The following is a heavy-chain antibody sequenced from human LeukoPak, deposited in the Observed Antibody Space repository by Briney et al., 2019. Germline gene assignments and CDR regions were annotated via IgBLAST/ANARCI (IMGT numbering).Heavy chain of an antibody. CDR3: ARDWTMVRGAPGGY. D-gene: IGHD3-10*01. J-gene: IGHJ4*02. V-gene: IGHV1-18*01. CDR2: INAYNGNT. Sequence: ASVKVSCKASGYTFTSYDNSWVRQAPGQGHELRGWINAYNGNTNYAQKFQGRVTMTTDTSTSTAYMELRSLRSDDTAVYYCARDWTMVRGAPGGYWGQGTLVTVSS. CDR1: GYTFTSYD.